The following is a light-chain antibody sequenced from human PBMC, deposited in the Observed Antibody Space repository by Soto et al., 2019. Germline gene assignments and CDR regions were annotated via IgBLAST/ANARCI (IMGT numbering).Light chain of an antibody. Sequence: SXQSASVGDRFTITCRSSQSISSWLAWYQQKPGKAPKLLIYDASSLESGVPSRFSGSGSGTEFTLTISSLQPDDFATYYCQQYNSYSGFGQGTKVDIK. J-gene: IGKJ1*01. V-gene: IGKV1-5*01. CDR1: QSISSW. CDR2: DAS. CDR3: QQYNSYSG.